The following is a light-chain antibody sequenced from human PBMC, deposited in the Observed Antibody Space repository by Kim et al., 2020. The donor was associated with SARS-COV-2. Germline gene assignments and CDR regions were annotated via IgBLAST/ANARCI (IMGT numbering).Light chain of an antibody. J-gene: IGLJ1*01. V-gene: IGLV2-14*01. CDR3: SSFTGTGTFA. Sequence: QSALTQPASVSGSPGQSITISCTGTSSDIGAYNYVSWYQQNPGKAPKLMIYDVTTRPSGVSVRFSGSKSGNTASLTISGLQVEDEADYYCSSFTGTGTFAFGTGTKVTVL. CDR2: DVT. CDR1: SSDIGAYNY.